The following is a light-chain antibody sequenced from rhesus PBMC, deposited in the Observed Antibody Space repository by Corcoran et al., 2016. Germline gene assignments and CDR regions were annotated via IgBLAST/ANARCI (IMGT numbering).Light chain of an antibody. CDR1: SSNIGSNS. V-gene: IGLV1-60*01. CDR3: AAWDDSLGGYI. Sequence: QSVLTQPPSASESARKCVSISCSGSSSNIGSNSVSWYQQFPETATKLLIFYNDRRASGVSDRFSGSKSGTSASLAISVLQTVDEADDYCAAWDDSLGGYIVGSGTRLTVL. CDR2: YND. J-gene: IGLJ1*01.